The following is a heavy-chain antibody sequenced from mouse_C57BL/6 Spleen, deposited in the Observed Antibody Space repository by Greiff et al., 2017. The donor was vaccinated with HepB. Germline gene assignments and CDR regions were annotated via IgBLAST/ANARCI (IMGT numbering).Heavy chain of an antibody. V-gene: IGHV1-82*01. CDR1: GYAFSSSW. Sequence: VQLQQSGPELVKPGASVKISCKASGYAFSSSWMNWVKQRPGKGLEWIGRIYPGDGGTNYNGKFKGKATLTADKSSSTAYMQLSSLTSEDSAVYFCARGDPLLLDYWGQGTTLTVSS. CDR2: IYPGDGGT. J-gene: IGHJ2*01. CDR3: ARGDPLLLDY. D-gene: IGHD2-10*01.